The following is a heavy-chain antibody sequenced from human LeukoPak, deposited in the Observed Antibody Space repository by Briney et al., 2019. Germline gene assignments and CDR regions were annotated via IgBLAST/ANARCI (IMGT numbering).Heavy chain of an antibody. Sequence: PGGSLRLSCAASGFTFSDLYMDWFLQAPGKGLQWVGHVRNKANSYTTEYAATVKGRFTISRDDSQNSLYLQMNSLKIEDTAVYYCAREWGGKIDYGGQGALVTV. V-gene: IGHV3-72*01. CDR3: AREWGGKIDY. CDR1: GFTFSDLY. D-gene: IGHD3-10*01. J-gene: IGHJ4*02. CDR2: VRNKANSYTT.